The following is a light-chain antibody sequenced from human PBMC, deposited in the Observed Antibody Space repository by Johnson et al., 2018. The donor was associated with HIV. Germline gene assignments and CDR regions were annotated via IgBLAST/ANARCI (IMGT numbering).Light chain of an antibody. Sequence: QSILTQPPSVSAAPGQKVTISCSGSSSNIGNNYVSWYQQLPGTAPKLLIYENNKRPSGIPDRFSGSKSGTSATLGLTRLQTGDEADYYCGTWDSSLSAYVFGTGTKVTVL. V-gene: IGLV1-51*02. CDR2: ENN. CDR3: GTWDSSLSAYV. J-gene: IGLJ1*01. CDR1: SSNIGNNY.